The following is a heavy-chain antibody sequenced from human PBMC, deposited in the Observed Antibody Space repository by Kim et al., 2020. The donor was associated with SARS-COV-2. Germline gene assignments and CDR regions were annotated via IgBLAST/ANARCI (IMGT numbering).Heavy chain of an antibody. CDR2: IIPIFGTA. V-gene: IGHV1-69*13. CDR1: GGTFSSYA. CDR3: AFTPYYYDSSGYSDYYFDY. D-gene: IGHD3-22*01. Sequence: SVKVSCKASGGTFSSYAISWVRQAPGQGLEWMGGIIPIFGTANYAQKFQGRVTITADESTSTAYMELSSLRSEDTAVYYCAFTPYYYDSSGYSDYYFDYWGQGTLVTVSS. J-gene: IGHJ4*02.